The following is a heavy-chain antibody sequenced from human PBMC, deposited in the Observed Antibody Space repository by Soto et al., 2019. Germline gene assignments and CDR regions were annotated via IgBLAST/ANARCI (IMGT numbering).Heavy chain of an antibody. D-gene: IGHD6-25*01. CDR1: GFTFSTYG. J-gene: IGHJ4*02. V-gene: IGHV3-30*03. Sequence: QVQLVESGGGVVQPGRSLRLSCAATGFTFSTYGMHWVRQAPGKGLEWVSIISYDGINKYSADSVKGRFTISRDNSKNSLYLQINSRSAEYTAVYFCAREKEPMSAANSCPLDYWGQGTLVTVSS. CDR2: ISYDGINK. CDR3: AREKEPMSAANSCPLDY.